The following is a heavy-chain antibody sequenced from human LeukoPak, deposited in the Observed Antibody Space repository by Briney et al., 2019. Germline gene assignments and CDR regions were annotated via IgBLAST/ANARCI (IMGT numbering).Heavy chain of an antibody. Sequence: GSLRLSCAASGFTFSSYWMSWVRQAPGKGLEWVSAITSSGSNTYFADSVKGRFTISRDNSKNTLYLQMNSLRAEDAAVYLCAKRDTSGSYYFDYWGQGTLVTVSS. CDR3: AKRDTSGSYYFDY. J-gene: IGHJ4*02. CDR1: GFTFSSYW. V-gene: IGHV3-23*01. D-gene: IGHD3-22*01. CDR2: ITSSGSNT.